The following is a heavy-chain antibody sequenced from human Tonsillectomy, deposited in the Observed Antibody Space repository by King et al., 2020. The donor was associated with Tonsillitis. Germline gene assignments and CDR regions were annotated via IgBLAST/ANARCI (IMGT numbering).Heavy chain of an antibody. CDR3: AKEDVGFDY. D-gene: IGHD3-16*01. V-gene: IGHV3-30*18. Sequence: QLVQSGGGVVQPGRSLRLSCAASGFTFSSYSMHWVRQAPGKGLEWVAVISYDGSKKYNGDSVKGRFTISRDNSKNTLYLQMNSLRAEDTAVYYCAKEDVGFDYWGQGTLVTVSS. CDR1: GFTFSSYS. CDR2: ISYDGSKK. J-gene: IGHJ4*02.